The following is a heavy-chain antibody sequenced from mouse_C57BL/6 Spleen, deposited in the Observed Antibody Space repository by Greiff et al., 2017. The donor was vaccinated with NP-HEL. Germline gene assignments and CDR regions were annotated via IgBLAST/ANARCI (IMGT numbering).Heavy chain of an antibody. J-gene: IGHJ3*01. Sequence: QVQLKESGPELVKPGASVKISCKASGYAFSSSWMNWVKQRPGKGLEWIGRIYPGDGDTNYNGKFKGKATLTADKSSSTAYMQLSSLTSEDSAVYFCARSQLGAWFAYWGQGTLVTVSA. V-gene: IGHV1-82*01. CDR1: GYAFSSSW. CDR2: IYPGDGDT. D-gene: IGHD4-1*02. CDR3: ARSQLGAWFAY.